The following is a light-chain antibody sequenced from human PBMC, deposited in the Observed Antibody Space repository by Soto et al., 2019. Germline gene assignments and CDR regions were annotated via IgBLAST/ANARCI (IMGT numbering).Light chain of an antibody. CDR3: QQYNNWWT. CDR2: GAS. CDR1: QSVSNN. Sequence: EIVMTQSPATLSVSPGERATLSCRASQSVSNNLAWYQKKPGQAPRLLSYGASTRATGIPARFSGRGSGTEFTLTISSLQSEDFAGYYCQQYNNWWTFGQGTKVEIK. J-gene: IGKJ1*01. V-gene: IGKV3-15*01.